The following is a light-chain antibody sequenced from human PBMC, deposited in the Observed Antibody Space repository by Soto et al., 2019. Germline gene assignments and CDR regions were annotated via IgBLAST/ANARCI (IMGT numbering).Light chain of an antibody. CDR3: QQYNTYPYT. J-gene: IGKJ2*01. CDR1: QGINTY. CDR2: AAS. Sequence: DIQLTQSPSSLSASVGDRVTITCRASQGINTYLARIQQRPGKAPRSLIYAASSLQSGVPSRFRGGGAGTHFSLTISSLQPEDFATYYCQQYNTYPYTFGQGTKLEIK. V-gene: IGKV1-16*01.